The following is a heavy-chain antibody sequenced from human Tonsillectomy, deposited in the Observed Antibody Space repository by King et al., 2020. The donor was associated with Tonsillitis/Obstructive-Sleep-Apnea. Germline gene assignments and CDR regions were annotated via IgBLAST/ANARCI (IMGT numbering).Heavy chain of an antibody. Sequence: VKLVESGGGLVQPGGSLRLSCAASGFTFSSYAMSWVRQAPGKGLEWVSASIGSGGSTNYADSVKSRFTISRDNSKNTLYLQMNSLRAEDTAVYYCAKEGDYGDYGWGQGTLVTVSS. CDR2: SIGSGGST. D-gene: IGHD4-17*01. J-gene: IGHJ4*02. CDR1: GFTFSSYA. CDR3: AKEGDYGDYG. V-gene: IGHV3-23*04.